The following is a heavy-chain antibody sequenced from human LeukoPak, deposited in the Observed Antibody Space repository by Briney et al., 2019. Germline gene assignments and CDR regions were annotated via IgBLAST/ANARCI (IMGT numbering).Heavy chain of an antibody. CDR3: ARYYDFWSGYFAFDY. D-gene: IGHD3-3*01. CDR1: GFTFSSYS. J-gene: IGHJ4*02. CDR2: ISSSSSYI. Sequence: GGSLRLSCAASGFTFSSYSMNWVRQAPGKGLEWVSSISSSSSYIYYADSAKGRFTISRDDAKNSLYLQMNSLRAEDTAVYYCARYYDFWSGYFAFDYWGQGTLVTVSS. V-gene: IGHV3-21*01.